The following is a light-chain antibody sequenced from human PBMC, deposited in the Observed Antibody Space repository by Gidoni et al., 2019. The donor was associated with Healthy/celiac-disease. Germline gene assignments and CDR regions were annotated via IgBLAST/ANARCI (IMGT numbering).Light chain of an antibody. CDR2: AAS. Sequence: DIQLTQSPSYLSASVGDRVTITFRASQGISSYLAWYQKKPGKAPNLLIYAASTLQSGVPSRFSGSVSGTYFTLTISSLQPEDFATYYCQQLNSYPPSFGGGTKVEIK. J-gene: IGKJ4*01. V-gene: IGKV1-9*01. CDR1: QGISSY. CDR3: QQLNSYPPS.